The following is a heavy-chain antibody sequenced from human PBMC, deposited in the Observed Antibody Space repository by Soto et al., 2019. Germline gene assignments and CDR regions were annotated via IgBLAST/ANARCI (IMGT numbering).Heavy chain of an antibody. CDR1: GGSFIGYY. Sequence: QVQLQQWGAGLLKPSETLSLTCAVYGGSFIGYYWSWIRQPPGKGLEWIGEINHSGSTNYNPSLKSRVTISVDTSKNQFSLKLNSVTAADTAVYYCARGGKGSGYSGDEWGQGTLVTVSS. J-gene: IGHJ1*01. V-gene: IGHV4-34*01. CDR3: ARGGKGSGYSGDE. CDR2: INHSGST. D-gene: IGHD5-12*01.